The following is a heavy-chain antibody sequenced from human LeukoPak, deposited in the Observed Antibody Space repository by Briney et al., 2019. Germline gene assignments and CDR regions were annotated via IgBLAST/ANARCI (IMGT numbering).Heavy chain of an antibody. J-gene: IGHJ4*02. V-gene: IGHV1-18*01. D-gene: IGHD4-17*01. CDR2: ISAYNGNT. CDR1: GYPFDNFG. Sequence: ASVKVSCKASGYPFDNFGLTWVRQAPGQELEWMVWISAYNGNTHYAQKFRGRLTMTTDTSTTTAYLELRSLKSDDTAVYYCARDRLGGDLTGESLYWGQGTLVTVSS. CDR3: ARDRLGGDLTGESLY.